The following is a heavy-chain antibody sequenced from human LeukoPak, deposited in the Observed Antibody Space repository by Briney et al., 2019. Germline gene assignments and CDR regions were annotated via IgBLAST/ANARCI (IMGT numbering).Heavy chain of an antibody. D-gene: IGHD2-15*01. CDR2: INSDGSSR. CDR3: AREVCIGGSCSVFDY. J-gene: IGHJ4*02. CDR1: GFTFSSYW. V-gene: IGHV3-74*01. Sequence: GGSLRLSCAASGFTFSSYWMYWVRQAPGKGLVWVSRINSDGSSRTYADSVKGRFTIPRDNAKNTLSLQMNNLRTEDTAVYYCAREVCIGGSCSVFDYWGQGTLVTVSS.